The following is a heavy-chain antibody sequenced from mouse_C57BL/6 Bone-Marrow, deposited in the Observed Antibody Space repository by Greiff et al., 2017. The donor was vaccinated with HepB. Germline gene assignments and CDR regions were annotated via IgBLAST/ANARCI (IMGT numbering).Heavy chain of an antibody. D-gene: IGHD1-1*01. Sequence: VQLKQSGAELVRPGASVKLSSTPSGFNIKDDYMHWVKQRHEQGLEWIGWIDPENGDTEYASKFQGKATITADTSSNAAYLQLSSLTSEYTAVYYCTLSTVVATPFDCWGQGATRSVSA. J-gene: IGHJ2*01. CDR2: IDPENGDT. CDR1: GFNIKDDY. V-gene: IGHV14-4*01. CDR3: TLSTVVATPFDC.